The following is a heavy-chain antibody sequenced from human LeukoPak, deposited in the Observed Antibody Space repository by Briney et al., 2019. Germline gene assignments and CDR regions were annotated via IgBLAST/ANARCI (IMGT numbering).Heavy chain of an antibody. CDR2: IYYSGST. CDR1: GGSISSYY. V-gene: IGHV4-59*12. CDR3: ARDSTAADYGDYFDY. Sequence: PSETLSLTCTVSGGSISSYYWSWIRQPPGKGLEWIGYIYYSGSTNYNPSLKSRVTISVDTSKNQFSLKLSSVTAADTAVYYCARDSTAADYGDYFDYWGQGTLVTVSS. D-gene: IGHD4-17*01. J-gene: IGHJ4*02.